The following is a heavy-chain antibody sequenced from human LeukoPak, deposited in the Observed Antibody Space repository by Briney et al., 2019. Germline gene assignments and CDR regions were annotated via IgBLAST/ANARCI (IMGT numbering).Heavy chain of an antibody. D-gene: IGHD6-19*01. CDR1: GYTFTSYA. CDR3: ARGEPYSSGGPAEIRYNWFDP. V-gene: IGHV1-8*01. J-gene: IGHJ5*02. CDR2: MNPNSGNT. Sequence: SVTVSCKASGYTFTSYAINWVRQATGQGLEWMGWMNPNSGNTGYAQKFQGRVTMTRNTSRSTAYMELSSLRSEDTAVYYCARGEPYSSGGPAEIRYNWFDPWGQGTLVTVSS.